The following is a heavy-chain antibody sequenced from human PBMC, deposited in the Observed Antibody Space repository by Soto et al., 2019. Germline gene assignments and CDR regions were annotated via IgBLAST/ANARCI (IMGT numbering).Heavy chain of an antibody. CDR3: AHRPLTYYSDTGGYLNRFDS. D-gene: IGHD3-22*01. CDR1: GFSVTTSGVG. V-gene: IGHV2-5*02. CDR2: IYWDDDK. Sequence: QITLKESGPTLVKPTQTLTLTCTFSGFSVTTSGVGVAWIRQPPGKALEWLALIYWDDDKRYSPSLESRLTFTKGTSKNQVVLTMTNMDPVDTAKYYCAHRPLTYYSDTGGYLNRFDSWGQGILVTVSS. J-gene: IGHJ5*01.